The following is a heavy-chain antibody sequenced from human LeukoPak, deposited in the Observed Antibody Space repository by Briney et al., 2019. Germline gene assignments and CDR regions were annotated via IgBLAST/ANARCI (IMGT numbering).Heavy chain of an antibody. J-gene: IGHJ3*02. CDR1: GVIFSTYG. CDR3: SRGTGDQRAFDI. D-gene: IGHD2-21*01. V-gene: IGHV3-48*01. CDR2: ISSSSSII. Sequence: QAGGSLRLSCAASGVIFSTYGMNWVRQAPGKGVEWVSFISSSSSIINYADSVKGRFTISRDNAKNSLHLQMNSLRAEDTAVYYCSRGTGDQRAFDIWGQGTTVTVSS.